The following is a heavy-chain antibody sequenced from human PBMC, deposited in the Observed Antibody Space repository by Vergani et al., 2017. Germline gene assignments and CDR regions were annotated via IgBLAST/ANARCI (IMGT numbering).Heavy chain of an antibody. V-gene: IGHV3-23*01. Sequence: EVQLLESGGGLVQPGGSLRLSCAASGFTFSSYAMSWVRQAPGKGLEWVSAISGSGGSTYYADSVKGRFTISRDNAKNTLYLQMNSLRAEDTAVYYCAKSGTGYYSGDYWGQGTLVTVSS. CDR2: ISGSGGST. CDR3: AKSGTGYYSGDY. D-gene: IGHD3/OR15-3a*01. J-gene: IGHJ4*02. CDR1: GFTFSSYA.